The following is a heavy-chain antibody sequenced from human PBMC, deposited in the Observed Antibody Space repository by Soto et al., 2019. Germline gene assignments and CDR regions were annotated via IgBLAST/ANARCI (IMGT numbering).Heavy chain of an antibody. D-gene: IGHD2-21*01. V-gene: IGHV4-39*01. CDR1: GGSIGSSSYY. CDR3: ARSDDASLYYYYMDV. CDR2: IYYSEST. J-gene: IGHJ6*03. Sequence: LSLTCTVSGGSIGSSSYYWGWIRQPPGKGLEWIGSIYYSESTYYNPSLKSRVTISVDTSKNQFSLKLSSVTAADTAVYYCARSDDASLYYYYMDVWGKGNTVTVSS.